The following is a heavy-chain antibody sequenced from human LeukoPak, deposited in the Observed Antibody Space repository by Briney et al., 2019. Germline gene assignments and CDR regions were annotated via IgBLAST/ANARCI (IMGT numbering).Heavy chain of an antibody. V-gene: IGHV4-4*07. D-gene: IGHD6-13*01. J-gene: IGHJ4*02. CDR1: GGSISSYQ. Sequence: KPSETLSLTCTVSGGSISSYQWSWIRQPAGKGLEWIGRIYISGNTNYNPSLKSRVTMSVDTSKNQFSLKLNSVTAADTAVYYCVRGDWDSSWPYFDFWGQGTLVTVSS. CDR3: VRGDWDSSWPYFDF. CDR2: IYISGNT.